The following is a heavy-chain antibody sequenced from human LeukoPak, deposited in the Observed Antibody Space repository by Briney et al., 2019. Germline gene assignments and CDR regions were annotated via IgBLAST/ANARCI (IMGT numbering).Heavy chain of an antibody. CDR1: GYTFTGYY. D-gene: IGHD3-10*01. CDR3: ARAPVDYYGSGSYFFDY. J-gene: IGHJ4*02. V-gene: IGHV1-2*02. CDR2: INPNSGGT. Sequence: ASVKVPCKASGYTFTGYYMHWVRLAPGQGLEWMGWINPNSGGTNYAQKFQGRVTMTRDTSISTAYMELSRLRSDDTAVYYCARAPVDYYGSGSYFFDYWGQGTLVTVSS.